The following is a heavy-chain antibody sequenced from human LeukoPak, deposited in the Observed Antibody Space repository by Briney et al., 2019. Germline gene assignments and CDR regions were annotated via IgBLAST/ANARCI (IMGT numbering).Heavy chain of an antibody. CDR3: AKVPYYDSSGYYDY. Sequence: PGGSLRLSCAASGISLSNFGMHWVRQAPGKGLEWVAFIRYDGSDKYYADSVKGRFTISRDISKNTLFLQMNSLRAEDTAVYYCAKVPYYDSSGYYDYWGQGTLVTVSS. D-gene: IGHD3-22*01. CDR1: GISLSNFG. J-gene: IGHJ4*02. V-gene: IGHV3-30*02. CDR2: IRYDGSDK.